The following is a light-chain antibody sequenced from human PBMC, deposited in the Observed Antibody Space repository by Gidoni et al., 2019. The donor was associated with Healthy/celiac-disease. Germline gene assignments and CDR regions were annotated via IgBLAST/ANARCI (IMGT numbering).Light chain of an antibody. V-gene: IGKV3-20*01. CDR2: GAS. J-gene: IGKJ3*01. CDR3: QQYGSSQFT. CDR1: QSVSSSY. Sequence: DIVLTPSPGTLSLSPGERATLSCRASQSVSSSYLAWYQQKPGQAPRLLSYGASSRATGIPDRFSGSGSGTDFTRTISRLEPEDFAVYYCQQYGSSQFTFGPGTKVDIK.